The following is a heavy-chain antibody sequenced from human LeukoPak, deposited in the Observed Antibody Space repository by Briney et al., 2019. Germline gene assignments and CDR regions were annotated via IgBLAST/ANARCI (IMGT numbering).Heavy chain of an antibody. CDR2: ISSDGSTE. V-gene: IGHV3-30-3*01. CDR1: RFTFSYYT. CDR3: ARGFCTGGSCTKFDL. D-gene: IGHD2-15*01. Sequence: GGSLRLSCAASRFTFSYYTMYWVCQAPGTGLEWVAFISSDGSTEFCTDSVKGRFTISRDNSKNTLYLQMNSLRAEDTAVYHCARGFCTGGSCTKFDLWGQGTLVTVSS. J-gene: IGHJ5*02.